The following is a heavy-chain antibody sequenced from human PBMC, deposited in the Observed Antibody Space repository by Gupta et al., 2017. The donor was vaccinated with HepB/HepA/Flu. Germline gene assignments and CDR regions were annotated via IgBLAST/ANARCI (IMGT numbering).Heavy chain of an antibody. D-gene: IGHD2-2*01. CDR3: ARDVVVPAAMVMKYYYYGMDV. J-gene: IGHJ6*02. CDR2: IYHSGST. V-gene: IGHV4-4*02. CDR1: GGSISSSNW. Sequence: QVQLQESGPGLVKPSGTLSLTCAVSGGSISSSNWWSWVRQPPGKGLEWIGEIYHSGSTNYNPSLKSRVTISVDKSKNQFSLKLSSVTAADTAVYYCARDVVVPAAMVMKYYYYGMDVWGQGTTVTVSS.